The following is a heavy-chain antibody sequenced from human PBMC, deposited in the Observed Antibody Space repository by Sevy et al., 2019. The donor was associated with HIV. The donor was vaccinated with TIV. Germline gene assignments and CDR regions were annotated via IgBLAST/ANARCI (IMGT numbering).Heavy chain of an antibody. CDR1: GYTFTDYY. CDR2: INPKSGDT. J-gene: IGHJ6*02. D-gene: IGHD2-2*02. Sequence: ASVKVSCKASGYTFTDYYIHWVRQAPGQGLEWMGWINPKSGDTNYAQKFQGRVTMTRDTSISTAYMELSRLRSDDTAVYYCARVVEPAGIDPYYYGVDVWGPGATVTVSS. V-gene: IGHV1-2*02. CDR3: ARVVEPAGIDPYYYGVDV.